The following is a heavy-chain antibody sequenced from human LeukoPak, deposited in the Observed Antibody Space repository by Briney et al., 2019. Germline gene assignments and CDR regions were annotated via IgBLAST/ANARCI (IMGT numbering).Heavy chain of an antibody. CDR3: ARDGSGSGDY. D-gene: IGHD2-15*01. CDR2: IWYDGSVK. J-gene: IGHJ4*02. V-gene: IGHV3-33*01. CDR1: GFTFSSSG. Sequence: PGGSLRLSCAASGFTFSSSGMHWVRQAPGKGLEWVAIIWYDGSVKYHADSVKGRFTISRDNAENSVFLEMNSLRLEDTAVYYCARDGSGSGDYWGQGTLVTVSS.